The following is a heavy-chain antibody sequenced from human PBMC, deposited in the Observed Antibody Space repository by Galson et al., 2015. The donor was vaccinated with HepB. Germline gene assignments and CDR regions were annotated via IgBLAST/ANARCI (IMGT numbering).Heavy chain of an antibody. D-gene: IGHD4-17*01. Sequence: SVKVSCKASGYTFTSYYMHWVRQAPGQGLEWMGLINPSSGSTTYAQNFQGRVTMTRDTSTSTVYMEVSSLSSEDTAVYYCTIPLVHTVTILLDWGQGTLVTVSS. CDR2: INPSSGST. J-gene: IGHJ4*02. V-gene: IGHV1-46*03. CDR3: TIPLVHTVTILLD. CDR1: GYTFTSYY.